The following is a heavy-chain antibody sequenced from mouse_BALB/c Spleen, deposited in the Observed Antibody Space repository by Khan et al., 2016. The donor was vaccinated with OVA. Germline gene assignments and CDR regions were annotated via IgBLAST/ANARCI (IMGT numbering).Heavy chain of an antibody. CDR2: IRNKANGYTT. V-gene: IGHV7-3*02. Sequence: DVLLVESGGGLVQPGGSLRLSCATSGFTFTDYYMSWVRQPPGKALEWLGFIRNKANGYTTEYSASVKGRFTISRDNSQSILYLQMNTLSAEDSATYYCARDGNYFDCWGQGTTLTVSS. J-gene: IGHJ2*01. CDR3: ARDGNYFDC. CDR1: GFTFTDYY.